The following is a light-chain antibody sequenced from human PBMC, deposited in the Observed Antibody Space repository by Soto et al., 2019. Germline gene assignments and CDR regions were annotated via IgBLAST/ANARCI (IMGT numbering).Light chain of an antibody. CDR2: GAS. V-gene: IGKV3-15*01. Sequence: EIVLTQSPATLSVSPGERVTLSCRASESVDINLAWYQQKPGQAPRLLIYGASTRATDMPGTFSGRGSGTEFTLTISSLQSEDVAVYYCQQYKNWPRTFGQGTKVDIK. CDR3: QQYKNWPRT. CDR1: ESVDIN. J-gene: IGKJ1*01.